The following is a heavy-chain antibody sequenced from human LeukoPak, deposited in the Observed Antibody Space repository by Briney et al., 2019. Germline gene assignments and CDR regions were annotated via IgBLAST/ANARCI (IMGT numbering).Heavy chain of an antibody. V-gene: IGHV3-74*01. CDR3: GRVFGVVARAFDL. CDR2: INSDGSST. J-gene: IGHJ3*01. CDR1: GFTFSSYW. Sequence: GSLRLSCAASGFTFSSYWMHWVRHTPGKGLVWVSRINSDGSSTSYADSVKGRFTISRDNAKNTLYLQMSSLRAEDTAVYYCGRVFGVVARAFDLWGQGTLVTVSS. D-gene: IGHD2-15*01.